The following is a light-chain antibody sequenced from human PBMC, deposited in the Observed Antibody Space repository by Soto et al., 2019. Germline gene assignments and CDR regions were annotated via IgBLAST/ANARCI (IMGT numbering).Light chain of an antibody. Sequence: DIVMTQSPDSLAVSLGERATINCKSSQSVLYSANNKNYLAWYQQKPGQPPTLLIYCASTRESGVPDRFSGSGSGTDFTLTISSLQAEDVAIYYCQQSYSTPRTFGQGTKVEIK. J-gene: IGKJ1*01. V-gene: IGKV4-1*01. CDR2: CAS. CDR1: QSVLYSANNKNY. CDR3: QQSYSTPRT.